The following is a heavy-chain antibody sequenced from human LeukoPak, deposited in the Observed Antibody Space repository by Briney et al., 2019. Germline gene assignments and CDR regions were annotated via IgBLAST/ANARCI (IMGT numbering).Heavy chain of an antibody. D-gene: IGHD5-24*01. CDR2: IYGDGSGA. Sequence: PGASLRPSCAASGFTFSTSSLYCVRQPPGQGLEGSSGIYGDGSGAFYADSVKGRFTISRDNSKNTVWLQMNSLRAEDTAMYYCAKDEMPDGVWTIDNWGQGTLVTVSS. CDR1: GFTFSTSS. CDR3: AKDEMPDGVWTIDN. J-gene: IGHJ4*02. V-gene: IGHV3-23*01.